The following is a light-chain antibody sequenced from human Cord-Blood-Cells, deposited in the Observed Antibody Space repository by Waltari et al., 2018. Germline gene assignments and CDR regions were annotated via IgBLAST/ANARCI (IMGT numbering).Light chain of an antibody. V-gene: IGLV2-14*01. J-gene: IGLJ3*02. Sequence: QSALTQPASVSGSPGQSITISCTGTSSDVGGYNYFSWYQQHPGKAPKLRIYEVSNRHSGVSNRFSGSKAGNTAARTSSGLRAEDEADYYCSSYTSSSTRVVFGGGTKRTVL. CDR1: SSDVGGYNY. CDR3: SSYTSSSTRVV. CDR2: EVS.